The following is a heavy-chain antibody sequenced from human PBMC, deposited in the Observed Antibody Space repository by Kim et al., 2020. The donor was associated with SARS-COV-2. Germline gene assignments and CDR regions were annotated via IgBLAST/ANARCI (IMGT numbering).Heavy chain of an antibody. V-gene: IGHV4-30-4*01. CDR1: GGSISSGDYY. Sequence: SETLSLTCTVSGGSISSGDYYWSWIRQPPGKGLEWIGYIYYSGSTYYNPSLKSRVTISVDTSKNQFSLKLSSVTAADTAVYYCARDRDSHGMDVWGQGTTVTVSS. CDR3: ARDRDSHGMDV. J-gene: IGHJ6*02. D-gene: IGHD2-21*01. CDR2: IYYSGST.